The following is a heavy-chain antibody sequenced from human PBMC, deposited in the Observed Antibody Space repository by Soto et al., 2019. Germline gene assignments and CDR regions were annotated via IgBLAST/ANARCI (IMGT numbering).Heavy chain of an antibody. D-gene: IGHD6-19*01. CDR3: ARALYSGGRYRAPIRGGMDV. J-gene: IGHJ6*02. CDR2: IIPIFGTA. V-gene: IGHV1-69*12. CDR1: GGTFSSYA. Sequence: QVQLVQSGAEVKKPGSSVKVSCKASGGTFSSYAISWVRQAPGQGLEWMGGIIPIFGTANYAQKFQGRVTITADESTITAYMELSSLSSEDTAVYYGARALYSGGRYRAPIRGGMDVWGQGTTVTVAS.